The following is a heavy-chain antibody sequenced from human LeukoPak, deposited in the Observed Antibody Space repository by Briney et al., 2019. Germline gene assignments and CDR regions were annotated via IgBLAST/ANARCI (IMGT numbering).Heavy chain of an antibody. CDR2: ISYSGRT. V-gene: IGHV4-59*01. CDR3: ARGVEYLGYSYDY. D-gene: IGHD5-18*01. J-gene: IGHJ4*02. CDR1: GASISCYS. Sequence: PSETLSLTCTVSGASISCYSWSWVRQPPGKGLEWIGNISYSGRTNYNPSLKSRVSISLDTSKSQFSLRLTTVTAADTPSYHCARGVEYLGYSYDYWGQGTLVTVSS.